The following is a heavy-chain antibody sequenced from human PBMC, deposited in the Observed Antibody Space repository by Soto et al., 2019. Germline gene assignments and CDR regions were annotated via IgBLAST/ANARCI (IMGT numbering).Heavy chain of an antibody. CDR1: GFSITSYA. CDR2: ISGNGANI. D-gene: IGHD1-26*01. V-gene: IGHV3-23*01. Sequence: EVQLLESGGGLIQPGGSLRLSCAASGFSITSYAMRWVRQAPGKGLEWVSTISGNGANIFYGDSVKGRFTISRDTSENTVYLQMNSLRAEEDTAVYYCAKKMSGSYTYFDYWGQGTLVTVSS. CDR3: AKKMSGSYTYFDY. J-gene: IGHJ4*02.